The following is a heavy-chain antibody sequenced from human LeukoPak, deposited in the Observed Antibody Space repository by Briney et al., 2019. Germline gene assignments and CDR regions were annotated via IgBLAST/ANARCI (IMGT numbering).Heavy chain of an antibody. CDR1: GFTFDDYA. CDR2: IRADGITT. Sequence: GGSLSLSCAASGFTFDDYALHWVRQAPGKGLEWVSLIRADGITTYYADSVKGRFTISRDSSKNSLYLQMNSLRAEDTAVYYCAKEQGCSIGSGPFDYWGHGRLVTVSS. J-gene: IGHJ4*01. V-gene: IGHV3-43*02. D-gene: IGHD6-19*01. CDR3: AKEQGCSIGSGPFDY.